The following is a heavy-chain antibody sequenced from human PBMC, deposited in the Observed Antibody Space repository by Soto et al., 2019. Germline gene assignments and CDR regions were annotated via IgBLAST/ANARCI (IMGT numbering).Heavy chain of an antibody. D-gene: IGHD1-26*01. CDR1: GFSFSSYS. CDR3: ARSRNSAVADSFDF. V-gene: IGHV3-23*01. Sequence: GGSLRLSCAASGFSFSSYSMSWVRQAPGKGLEWVSGFRTGGDDGTTYYADSVKGRFTISRDNSKDTVNLLMNSLRDDDSAMYYCARSRNSAVADSFDFWGQGTLVTVSS. J-gene: IGHJ4*02. CDR2: FRTGGDDGTT.